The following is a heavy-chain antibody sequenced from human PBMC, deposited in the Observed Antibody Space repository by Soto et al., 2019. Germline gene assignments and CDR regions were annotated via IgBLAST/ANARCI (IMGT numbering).Heavy chain of an antibody. CDR2: ISYDGSNE. Sequence: GSLRLSCAASGFTFSTYGMHWVRQAPCKGLEWVAVISYDGSNEYYADSVKGRFTISRDNSKNTLYLRMNSLRAEDTAVYYCAKDLRSALSTDPYYYYGMDVWGQGTTVTVSS. V-gene: IGHV3-30*18. CDR1: GFTFSTYG. J-gene: IGHJ6*01. CDR3: AKDLRSALSTDPYYYYGMDV. D-gene: IGHD6-19*01.